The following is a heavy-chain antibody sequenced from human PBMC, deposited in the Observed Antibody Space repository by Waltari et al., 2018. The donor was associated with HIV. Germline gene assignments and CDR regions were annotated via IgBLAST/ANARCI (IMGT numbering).Heavy chain of an antibody. CDR3: ARWFSSSWYYYGMDV. Sequence: QVQLVQSGAEVKTPGASVKVSCKASGYTLTRHAIHWVRQAPGQRLEWMGWINAGNDNTKYSQKFQGRVTITRDTSANTAYMELSSLRSEDTAVYYCARWFSSSWYYYGMDVWGQGTTVTVSS. D-gene: IGHD6-13*01. V-gene: IGHV1-3*01. J-gene: IGHJ6*02. CDR1: GYTLTRHA. CDR2: INAGNDNT.